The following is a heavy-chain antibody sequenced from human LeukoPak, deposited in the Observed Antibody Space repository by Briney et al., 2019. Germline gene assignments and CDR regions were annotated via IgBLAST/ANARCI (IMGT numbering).Heavy chain of an antibody. D-gene: IGHD1-26*01. CDR3: ARGSYSVDY. CDR2: VHYSGSS. V-gene: IGHV4-59*08. J-gene: IGHJ4*02. Sequence: SETLSLTCTVSGDSISSYYWSWIRQPPGKGLEWIGYVHYSGSSAYIPSLKSRVTMSVDTSKNQFFLSLTSVTAADTALYYCARGSYSVDYWGQGALVTVSS. CDR1: GDSISSYY.